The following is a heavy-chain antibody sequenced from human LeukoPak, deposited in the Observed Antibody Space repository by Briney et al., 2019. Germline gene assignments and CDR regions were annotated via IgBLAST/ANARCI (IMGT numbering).Heavy chain of an antibody. V-gene: IGHV4-61*02. CDR2: IYTSGST. J-gene: IGHJ5*02. CDR3: ARASIAAAGPFDP. CDR1: GGSISSGSYY. Sequence: SQTLSLTCTVSGGSISSGSYYWSWIRQPAGKGLEWIGRIYTSGSTNYNPSLKSRVTISVDTSKSQFSLKLNSVTAADTAVYYCARASIAAAGPFDPWGQGTLVTVSS. D-gene: IGHD6-13*01.